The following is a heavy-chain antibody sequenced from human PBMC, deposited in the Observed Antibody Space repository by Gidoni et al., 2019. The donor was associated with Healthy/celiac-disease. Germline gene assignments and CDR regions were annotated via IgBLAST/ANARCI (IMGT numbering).Heavy chain of an antibody. CDR1: GFTVSSNY. CDR3: ARDKGGDY. CDR2: IYSGGSK. Sequence: EVQLVESGGGLVQPGGSLRLSCAASGFTVSSNYMSWVRQAPGKGLELVSVIYSGGSKYYADSVKGRFTISRDNSKNTLYLQMNSRRAEDTAVYYCARDKGGDYWGQGTLVTVSS. J-gene: IGHJ4*02. V-gene: IGHV3-66*01.